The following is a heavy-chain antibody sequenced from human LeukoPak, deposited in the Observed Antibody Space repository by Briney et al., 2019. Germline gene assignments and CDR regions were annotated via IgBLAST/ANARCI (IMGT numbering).Heavy chain of an antibody. V-gene: IGHV3-21*01. CDR3: AKDRSWLRYFDWQVFDY. CDR1: GFTFSSYS. CDR2: ISSSSSYI. Sequence: GGSLRLSCAASGFTFSSYSMNWVRQAPGKGLEWVSSISSSSSYIYYAVSLKGRFTISRDNAKNSLYLQINSLRAEDTAVYYCAKDRSWLRYFDWQVFDYWGQGTLVTVSS. D-gene: IGHD3-9*01. J-gene: IGHJ4*02.